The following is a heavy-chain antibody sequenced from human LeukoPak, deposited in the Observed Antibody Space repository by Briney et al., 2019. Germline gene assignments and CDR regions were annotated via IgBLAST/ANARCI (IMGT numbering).Heavy chain of an antibody. Sequence: QAGGSLRLSCAASGFTVSSNYMSWVRQAPGKGPECVSVIYSRGGTYYADSVQGRFTISRDASKNTLFLQMNSLRADDTAKYYCAKDRLGAVAEYPDYWGQGTLVTVSS. J-gene: IGHJ4*02. CDR3: AKDRLGAVAEYPDY. D-gene: IGHD6-19*01. CDR1: GFTVSSNY. CDR2: IYSRGGT. V-gene: IGHV3-53*01.